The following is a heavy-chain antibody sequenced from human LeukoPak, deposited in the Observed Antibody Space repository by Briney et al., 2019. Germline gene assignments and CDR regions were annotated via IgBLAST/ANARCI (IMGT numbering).Heavy chain of an antibody. CDR3: ARGTGSGSFLIDY. D-gene: IGHD3-10*01. V-gene: IGHV3-30-3*01. CDR1: GFTFNIYA. J-gene: IGHJ4*02. CDR2: ISDDGSRT. Sequence: PGRSLRLSCAASGFTFNIYAMHWVRQAPGKGLEWVAFISDDGSRTYYSNSVKGRFTISRDYSRKTLFVQMSSLRPEDTAMYYCARGTGSGSFLIDYWGQGTLVTVS.